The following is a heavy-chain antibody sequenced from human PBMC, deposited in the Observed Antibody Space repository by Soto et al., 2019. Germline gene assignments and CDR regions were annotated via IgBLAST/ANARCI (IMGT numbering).Heavy chain of an antibody. CDR1: GFTVDDYY. D-gene: IGHD3-10*01. CDR2: VYTAGGT. J-gene: IGHJ3*01. CDR3: ARDRGGPGVSYVNDAFDV. V-gene: IGHV3-53*02. Sequence: EVQLVETGGGLIQPGGSLRLSCAASGFTVDDYYMSWVRQSPGKGLEWVSLVYTAGGTYYADSVEGRFTVSRDNSKNTLLLQMNSLRADDTAVYYCARDRGGPGVSYVNDAFDVWGQGTMVTVSS.